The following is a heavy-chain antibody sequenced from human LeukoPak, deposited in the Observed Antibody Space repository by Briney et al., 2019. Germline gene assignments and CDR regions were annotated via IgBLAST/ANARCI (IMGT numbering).Heavy chain of an antibody. CDR1: GYTFTSCD. V-gene: IGHV1-8*01. CDR2: MNPNSGNT. D-gene: IGHD1-14*01. CDR3: AAPQSGNQFDY. J-gene: IGHJ4*02. Sequence: ASVRVSCKASGYTFTSCDINWVRQATGQGLEWMGWMNPNSGNTGYAQKFQGRVTMTRNTSISTAYMELSSLRSEDTAVYYCAAPQSGNQFDYWGQGTLVTVSS.